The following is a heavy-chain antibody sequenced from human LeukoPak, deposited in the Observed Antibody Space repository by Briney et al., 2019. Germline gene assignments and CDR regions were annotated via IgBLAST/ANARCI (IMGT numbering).Heavy chain of an antibody. V-gene: IGHV4-38-2*02. CDR3: ARDSLEWLLVDI. CDR2: IYHSGST. CDR1: GYSISSGYY. J-gene: IGHJ3*02. D-gene: IGHD3-3*01. Sequence: SETLSLTCTVSGYSISSGYYWGWIRQPPGKGLEWIGSIYHSGSTYYNPSLKSRVTISVDTSKNQFSLKLSSVTAADTAVYYCARDSLEWLLVDIWGQGTMVTVSS.